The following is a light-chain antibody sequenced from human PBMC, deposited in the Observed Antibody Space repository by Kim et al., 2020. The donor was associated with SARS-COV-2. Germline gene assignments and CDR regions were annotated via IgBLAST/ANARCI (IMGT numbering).Light chain of an antibody. CDR1: NIGTKS. V-gene: IGLV3-21*04. Sequence: SYELTQPPSVLVAPGKTARVTCGGNNIGTKSVHWYQQRPGQAPVLVIFYDDDRPSGIPERFSGSNSGNTATLTISRVEAGDEADYYCQVWDSTDDHVVFGGGTQLTVL. CDR3: QVWDSTDDHVV. J-gene: IGLJ2*01. CDR2: YDD.